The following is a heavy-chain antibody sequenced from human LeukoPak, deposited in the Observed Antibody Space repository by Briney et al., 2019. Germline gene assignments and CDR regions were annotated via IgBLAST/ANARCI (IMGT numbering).Heavy chain of an antibody. CDR1: GYTFTGYY. CDR3: ARDAAGMNWFDP. D-gene: IGHD6-13*01. V-gene: IGHV1-2*02. CDR2: INPNSGGT. Sequence: ASVNVSCKASGYTFTGYYMHWVRQAPGQGLEWMGWINPNSGGTNYAQKFQGRVTMTRDTSISTAYMELSRLRSDDTAVYYCARDAAGMNWFDPWGQGTLVTVSS. J-gene: IGHJ5*02.